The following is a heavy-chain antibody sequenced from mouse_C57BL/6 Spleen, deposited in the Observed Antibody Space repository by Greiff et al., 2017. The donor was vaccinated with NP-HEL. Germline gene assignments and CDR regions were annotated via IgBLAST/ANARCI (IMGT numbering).Heavy chain of an antibody. J-gene: IGHJ3*01. V-gene: IGHV2-2*01. Sequence: QVQLQQSGPGLVQPSQSLSITCTVSGFSLTSYGVHWVRQSPGKGLEWLGVIWSGGSTDYNAAFISRLSISKDNSKSQVFFKMNSLQADDTAIYYCARNGGYGNWAYWGQGTLVTVSA. D-gene: IGHD2-1*01. CDR3: ARNGGYGNWAY. CDR2: IWSGGST. CDR1: GFSLTSYG.